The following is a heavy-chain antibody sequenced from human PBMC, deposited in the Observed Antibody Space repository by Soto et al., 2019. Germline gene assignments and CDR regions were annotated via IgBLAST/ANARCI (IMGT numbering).Heavy chain of an antibody. V-gene: IGHV4-61*01. J-gene: IGHJ4*02. CDR2: IYYSGST. CDR3: ATEESSGYLY. Sequence: QVQLQEAGPGLVKPSETLSLTCTVSGGSVSSGSYYRSWIRQPPGKGLEWIGYIYYSGSTNYNPSLKSRVTIQGDTSKNQFSLKLSSVSAADTAVYYCATEESSGYLYWGQGTLVTVSS. CDR1: GGSVSSGSYY. D-gene: IGHD3-22*01.